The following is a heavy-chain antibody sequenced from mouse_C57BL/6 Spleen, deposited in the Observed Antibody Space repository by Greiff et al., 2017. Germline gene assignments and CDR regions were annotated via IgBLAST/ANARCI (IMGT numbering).Heavy chain of an antibody. Sequence: QVQLKQSGPGLVQPSQSLSITCTVSGFSLTSYGVHWVRQSPGKGLEWLGVIWRGGSTDYNAAVISRLSISKDNSKSQVFFKMNSLQADDTAIYYCASYGSSDEYFDVWGTGTTVTVSS. J-gene: IGHJ1*03. D-gene: IGHD1-1*01. V-gene: IGHV2-2*01. CDR3: ASYGSSDEYFDV. CDR2: IWRGGST. CDR1: GFSLTSYG.